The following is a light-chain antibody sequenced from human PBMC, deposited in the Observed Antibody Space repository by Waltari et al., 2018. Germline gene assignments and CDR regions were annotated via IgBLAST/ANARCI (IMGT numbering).Light chain of an antibody. J-gene: IGLJ3*02. Sequence: QSVLTQPPSASGTPGQRVTIPSSGSSSNIGSYTVNWYQQLPGTAPKLLIYSINQRPSGVPDRFSGSKSDTSASLAISGLRSEDEADYYCTTWDDSLNGRVFGGGTKLTVL. CDR1: SSNIGSYT. V-gene: IGLV1-44*01. CDR2: SIN. CDR3: TTWDDSLNGRV.